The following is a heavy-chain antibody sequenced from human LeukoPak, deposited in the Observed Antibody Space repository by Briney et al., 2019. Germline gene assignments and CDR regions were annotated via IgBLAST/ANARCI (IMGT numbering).Heavy chain of an antibody. CDR1: GFTFSSYG. J-gene: IGHJ4*02. D-gene: IGHD1-26*01. V-gene: IGHV3-30*02. CDR2: IRDDGSSE. CDR3: ARDKIVGATHFDY. Sequence: GGSLRLSCAASGFTFSSYGMHWVRQAPGKGLEWVAFIRDDGSSEYYADSVKGRFTISRDNSRNTLYLQMNSLRPEDTAVYYCARDKIVGATHFDYWGQGALVTVSS.